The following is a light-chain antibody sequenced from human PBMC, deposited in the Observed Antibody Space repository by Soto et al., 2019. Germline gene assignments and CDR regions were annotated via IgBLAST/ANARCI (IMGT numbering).Light chain of an antibody. Sequence: QSALTQPASVSGSTGQSITISCTGTSGDVGGYDYVSWYQQSPGKAPKLIIYEVSKRPSGVTNRFSGSKSDNTASLTISGLQAEDEADYYCNSYTCRGTQVFGTGTKVTVL. V-gene: IGLV2-14*01. CDR3: NSYTCRGTQV. CDR2: EVS. CDR1: SGDVGGYDY. J-gene: IGLJ1*01.